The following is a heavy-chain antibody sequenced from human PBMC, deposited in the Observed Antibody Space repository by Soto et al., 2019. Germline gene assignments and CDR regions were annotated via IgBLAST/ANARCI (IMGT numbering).Heavy chain of an antibody. CDR3: SKNGTTWFAS. Sequence: ASVKVSCKTSGYSFHNSGISWVRQAPGQGLEWMGWISVFNGYAHYAQKFQGRVTMTADTFTNTAYMELRGLRSDDTAMYYCSKNGTTWFASWGQGTPVTVSS. J-gene: IGHJ5*01. CDR1: GYSFHNSG. D-gene: IGHD1-1*01. V-gene: IGHV1-18*01. CDR2: ISVFNGYA.